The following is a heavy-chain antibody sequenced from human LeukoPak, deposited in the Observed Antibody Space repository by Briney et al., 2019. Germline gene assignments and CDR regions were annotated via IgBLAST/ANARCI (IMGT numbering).Heavy chain of an antibody. Sequence: SETLSLTCTVFGGSISSSSYYWGWIRQPPGKGLEWIGSIYYSGNTYYNSSLKSRVTISVDTSKNQFSLKLSSVTAADTAVYYCARDNRDHITIFDHYYFLDVWGKGTPVTVSS. D-gene: IGHD3-3*01. V-gene: IGHV4-39*07. J-gene: IGHJ6*03. CDR1: GGSISSSSYY. CDR2: IYYSGNT. CDR3: ARDNRDHITIFDHYYFLDV.